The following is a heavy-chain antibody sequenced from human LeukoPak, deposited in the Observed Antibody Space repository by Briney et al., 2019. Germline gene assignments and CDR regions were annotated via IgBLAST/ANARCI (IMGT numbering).Heavy chain of an antibody. V-gene: IGHV3-33*01. J-gene: IGHJ4*02. CDR3: ARDGEAMDCGGDCYSSSFDY. CDR1: GFTLSSCG. D-gene: IGHD2-21*02. Sequence: PGGSLRLSCAASGFTLSSCGMHWVRQAPGKGLEWMAVIWYEGSNKYYAGSVKGRFTIARDNSRNTLYLQMNRLRAEDPAVYYCARDGEAMDCGGDCYSSSFDYWGQGTLINVSS. CDR2: IWYEGSNK.